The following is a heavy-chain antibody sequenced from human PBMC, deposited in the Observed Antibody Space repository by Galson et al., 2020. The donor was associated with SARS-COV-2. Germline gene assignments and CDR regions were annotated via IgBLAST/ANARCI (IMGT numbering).Heavy chain of an antibody. CDR2: MSHDGSVE. CDR3: TRSLAIALTGTRDAFDI. Sequence: GGYNRLSCAASGFTFRKYAMHWVRQSPGMGLEWVAVMSHDGSVEYNANSVKGRFTVSRDNSKNTLYLQVNSLRAADTAVYYCTRSLAIALTGTRDAFDIWGQGTMVTVSS. D-gene: IGHD6-19*01. V-gene: IGHV3-30*01. CDR1: GFTFRKYA. J-gene: IGHJ3*02.